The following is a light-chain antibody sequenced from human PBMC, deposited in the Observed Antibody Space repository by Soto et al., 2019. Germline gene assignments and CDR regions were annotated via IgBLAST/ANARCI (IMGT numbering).Light chain of an antibody. CDR1: QSVSNSY. V-gene: IGKV3-20*01. Sequence: EVVLTQSPGTLSLSPGERATLPCRASQSVSNSYLAWYQQKPGQAPRLLIYGASTRATGIPDRFSGSGSGTDFTLTISRLEPEDFAVYYCQQYGSSPRTFGQGTKVDIK. CDR2: GAS. CDR3: QQYGSSPRT. J-gene: IGKJ1*01.